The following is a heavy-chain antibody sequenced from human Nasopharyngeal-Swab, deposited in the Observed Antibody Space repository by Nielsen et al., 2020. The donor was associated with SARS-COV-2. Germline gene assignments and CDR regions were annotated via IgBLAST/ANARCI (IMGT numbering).Heavy chain of an antibody. CDR3: ASPRGYYDSSGAFDY. J-gene: IGHJ4*02. CDR1: GFTVSSNY. CDR2: ISSSSSYI. Sequence: GESLKISCAASGFTVSSNYMNWVRQAPGKGLEWVSSISSSSSYIYYADSVKGRFTISRDNAKNSLYLQMNSLRAEDTAVYYCASPRGYYDSSGAFDYWGQGTLVTVSS. V-gene: IGHV3-21*01. D-gene: IGHD3-22*01.